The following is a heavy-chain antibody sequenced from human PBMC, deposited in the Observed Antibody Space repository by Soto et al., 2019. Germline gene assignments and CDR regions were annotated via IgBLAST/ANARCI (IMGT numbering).Heavy chain of an antibody. CDR2: ISGTSNYI. D-gene: IGHD2-2*01. CDR3: ARDTSSSYNYYYGMDV. J-gene: IGHJ6*02. Sequence: LRLSCAASGFTFSTSDMNWVRQAPGKGLEWVSSISGTSNYIYYVDSVKGRFTISRDNAKNSPYLQMNSLRAEDTAVYFCARDTSSSYNYYYGMDVWGQGTTVTVSS. V-gene: IGHV3-21*01. CDR1: GFTFSTSD.